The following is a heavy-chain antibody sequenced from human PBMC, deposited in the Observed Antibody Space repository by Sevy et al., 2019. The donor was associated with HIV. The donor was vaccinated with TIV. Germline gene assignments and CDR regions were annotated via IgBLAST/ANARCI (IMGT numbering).Heavy chain of an antibody. Sequence: SETLSLICTVSGGSTNNYYWSWIRQSAGKGLEWIGRMYSSGSSNYNPSLNSRVTMSVDTSKNQVSLNLKSVTAADTAVYYCGRDMSNGRGVDVWGQGTTVTVSS. CDR2: MYSSGSS. D-gene: IGHD2-8*01. V-gene: IGHV4-4*07. CDR3: GRDMSNGRGVDV. CDR1: GGSTNNYY. J-gene: IGHJ6*02.